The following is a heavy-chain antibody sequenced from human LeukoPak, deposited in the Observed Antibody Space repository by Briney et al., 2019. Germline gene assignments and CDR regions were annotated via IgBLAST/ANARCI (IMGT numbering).Heavy chain of an antibody. V-gene: IGHV4-59*01. CDR3: ARSSSGYYYADDAFDI. CDR1: AGSIISYY. CDR2: IYNSGST. Sequence: SETLSLTCTVSAGSIISYYWSWIRQPPGKGLEWIGYIYNSGSTNYNPSLKSRVTISVDTSKNQFSLKLSSVTAADTAVYYCARSSSGYYYADDAFDIWGQGTMVTVSS. J-gene: IGHJ3*02. D-gene: IGHD3-22*01.